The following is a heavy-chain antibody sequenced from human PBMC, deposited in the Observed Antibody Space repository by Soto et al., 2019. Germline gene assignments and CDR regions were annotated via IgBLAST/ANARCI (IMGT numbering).Heavy chain of an antibody. CDR1: GYIFTTYG. CDR3: ARATRFDAFDI. J-gene: IGHJ3*02. Sequence: QDQLVQSGGEVKKPGASVKVSCKASGYIFTTYGIGWVRQAPGQGLEWMGWISAYNGNTDYAQKLQDRVTMTTDTSTSTAYLALSSLRSDDTAVYYCARATRFDAFDIWGQGTMVTVSS. CDR2: ISAYNGNT. V-gene: IGHV1-18*01.